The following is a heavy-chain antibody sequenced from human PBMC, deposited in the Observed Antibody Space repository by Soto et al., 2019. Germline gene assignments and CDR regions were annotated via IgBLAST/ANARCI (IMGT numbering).Heavy chain of an antibody. CDR2: IKQDGSEK. Sequence: GGSLRLSCAASGFTFSSYGMSWVRQAPGKGLEWVANIKQDGSEKYYVDSVKGRFTISRDNAKNSMYLQMNSLRAEDPAVYDCARYATVLLWFGEPYYYYYMDVWGKGTTVTVSS. CDR3: ARYATVLLWFGEPYYYYYMDV. CDR1: GFTFSSYG. J-gene: IGHJ6*03. D-gene: IGHD3-10*01. V-gene: IGHV3-7*01.